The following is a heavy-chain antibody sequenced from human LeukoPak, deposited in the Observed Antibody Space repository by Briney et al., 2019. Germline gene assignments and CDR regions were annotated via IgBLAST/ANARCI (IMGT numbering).Heavy chain of an antibody. CDR2: IHTDGTTT. J-gene: IGHJ4*02. Sequence: GGSLRLSCTASGFTFSNYWMHWVRQAPGKGLVWVSRIHTDGTTTTYADSVKGRFTTSRDNAKNTLYLQMSSLRAEDTAVYYCAREYTSSSSRVFDYWGQGALVTVSS. CDR1: GFTFSNYW. CDR3: AREYTSSSSRVFDY. D-gene: IGHD6-6*01. V-gene: IGHV3-74*01.